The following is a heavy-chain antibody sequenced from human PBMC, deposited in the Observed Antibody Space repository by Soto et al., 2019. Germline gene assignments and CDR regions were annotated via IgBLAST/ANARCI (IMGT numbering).Heavy chain of an antibody. J-gene: IGHJ5*02. CDR1: GCPFTGCW. CDR2: IYPGDSDT. Sequence: PGGSLNISCKGAGCPFTGCWFGWVRLSPGKGLEWRGIIYPGDSDTRYSPSFQGQVTISADKSISTAYLQWSSLKASDTAMYYCARLMMQWQVPRWFDPWGQGTLVTVSS. D-gene: IGHD6-19*01. CDR3: ARLMMQWQVPRWFDP. V-gene: IGHV5-51*01.